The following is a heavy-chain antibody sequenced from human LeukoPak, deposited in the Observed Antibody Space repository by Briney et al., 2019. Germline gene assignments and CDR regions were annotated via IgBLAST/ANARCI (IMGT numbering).Heavy chain of an antibody. D-gene: IGHD1-7*01. CDR2: ISSSSSTI. CDR3: ARDRPELRGASYYYYMDV. V-gene: IGHV3-48*01. CDR1: GFTFSSYS. Sequence: GGSLRLSCAASGFTFSSYSMNWVRQAPGKGLEWVSYISSSSSTIYYADSVKGRFTISRDNATNSLYLQMNSLRAEDTAVYYCARDRPELRGASYYYYMDVWGKGTTVTVSS. J-gene: IGHJ6*03.